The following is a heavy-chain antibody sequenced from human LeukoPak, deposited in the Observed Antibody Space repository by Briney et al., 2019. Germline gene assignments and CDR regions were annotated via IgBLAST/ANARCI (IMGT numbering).Heavy chain of an antibody. V-gene: IGHV4-39*01. CDR3: ARTRYYYNSRSYGAPYYFDY. CDR2: IYYSGST. CDR1: GGSISSNSYY. D-gene: IGHD3-10*01. J-gene: IGHJ4*02. Sequence: PSETLSLTCAVSGGSISSNSYYWGWIRQPPGKGLEWIGSIYYSGSTYYNPSLKSRVTISVDTSKNQFSLKLSSVTAADTAVYYCARTRYYYNSRSYGAPYYFDYWGQGSLVTVSS.